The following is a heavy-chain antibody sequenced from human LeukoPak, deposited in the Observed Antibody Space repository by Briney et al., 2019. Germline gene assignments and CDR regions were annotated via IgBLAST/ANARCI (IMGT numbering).Heavy chain of an antibody. V-gene: IGHV3-21*01. CDR3: ARGGYSNYADY. J-gene: IGHJ4*02. CDR2: ISSSSSYI. CDR1: GFTFSSYE. D-gene: IGHD4-11*01. Sequence: GGSLRLSCAASGFTFSSYEMNWARQAPGKGLEWVSSISSSSSYIYYADSVKGRFTISRDNAKNSLYLQMNSLRAEDTAVYYCARGGYSNYADYWGQGTLVTVSS.